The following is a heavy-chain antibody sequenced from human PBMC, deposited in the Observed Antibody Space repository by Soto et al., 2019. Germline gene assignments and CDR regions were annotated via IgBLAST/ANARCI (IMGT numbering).Heavy chain of an antibody. D-gene: IGHD5-18*01. V-gene: IGHV1-8*01. J-gene: IGHJ4*02. CDR2: MNPNSGNT. Sequence: ASVKVSCKASGYTFTSYDINWVRQATGQGLEWMGWMNPNSGNTGYAQKFQGRVTMTRNTSISTAYMELSSLRSEDTAVYYCARYGQVDTAMVTDYRGQRTLVTVSS. CDR1: GYTFTSYD. CDR3: ARYGQVDTAMVTDY.